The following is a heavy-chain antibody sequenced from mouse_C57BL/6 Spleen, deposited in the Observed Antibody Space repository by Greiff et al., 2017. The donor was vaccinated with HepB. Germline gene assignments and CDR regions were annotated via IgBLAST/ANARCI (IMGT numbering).Heavy chain of an antibody. CDR2: INPNNGGT. CDR1: GYTFTDYY. CDR3: ARWRTAQAPFAY. J-gene: IGHJ3*01. Sequence: VQLQQSGPELVKPGASVKISCKASGYTFTDYYMNWVKQSHGKSLEWIGDINPNNGGTSYNQKFKGKATLTVDKSSSTAYMELRSLTSEDSAVYYCARWRTAQAPFAYWGQGTLVTVSA. V-gene: IGHV1-26*01. D-gene: IGHD3-2*02.